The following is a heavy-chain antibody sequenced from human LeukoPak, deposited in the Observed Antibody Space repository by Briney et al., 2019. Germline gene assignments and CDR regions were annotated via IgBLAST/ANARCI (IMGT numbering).Heavy chain of an antibody. Sequence: GGSLRLSCAASGFTFSNAWMSWVRQAPGKGLEWVGRIKSKSDGGTTDYAATVKGRFTISRDDSKNTLYLKMNSLKSEDTAVYYCSRSYHTYYFDYWGQGTLVTVSS. CDR2: IKSKSDGGTT. D-gene: IGHD1-26*01. V-gene: IGHV3-15*05. J-gene: IGHJ4*02. CDR3: SRSYHTYYFDY. CDR1: GFTFSNAW.